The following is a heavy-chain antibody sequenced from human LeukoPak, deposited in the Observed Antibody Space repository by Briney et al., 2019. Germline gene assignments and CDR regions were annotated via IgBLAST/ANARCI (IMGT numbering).Heavy chain of an antibody. J-gene: IGHJ4*02. V-gene: IGHV4-4*07. CDR2: IQNRGST. Sequence: SETLSLTCTVSVASTRKSYGSWIRQPAGKGLEWIGHIQNRGSTIYNPSLGSRVTMSLHTPKNQFSHHLRSDCIAYTAVYYCTRGQWLDVWDFWGQGTLVTVSS. D-gene: IGHD6-19*01. CDR1: VASTRKSY. CDR3: TRGQWLDVWDF.